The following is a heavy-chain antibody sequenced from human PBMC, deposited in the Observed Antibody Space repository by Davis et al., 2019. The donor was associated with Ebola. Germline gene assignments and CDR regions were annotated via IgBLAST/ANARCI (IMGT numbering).Heavy chain of an antibody. J-gene: IGHJ6*04. CDR1: GDSISSRNW. Sequence: SETLSLTCAVSGDSISSRNWWSWVRQLPGKGLEWIGEIYHGGNTNYNPSLKSRAIISVDTSKNQFSLSLRSVTAADTAVYYCARRAGIHYYYGMDVWGKGTTVTVSS. CDR3: ARRAGIHYYYGMDV. CDR2: IYHGGNT. D-gene: IGHD3-10*01. V-gene: IGHV4-4*02.